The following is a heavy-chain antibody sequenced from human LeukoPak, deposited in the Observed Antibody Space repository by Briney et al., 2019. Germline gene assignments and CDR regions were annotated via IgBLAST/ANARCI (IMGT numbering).Heavy chain of an antibody. Sequence: SQTLSLTCTVSGGSISGGAYYWSWIRQHPGKGLEWIGYIYFSGNTYYNPSLKSRVTISVDTSKNQFSLKLSSVTAADTAVYYCARWQYWDMGGYFDYWGQGTLVTVSS. CDR1: GGSISGGAYY. V-gene: IGHV4-31*03. CDR2: IYFSGNT. CDR3: ARWQYWDMGGYFDY. J-gene: IGHJ4*02. D-gene: IGHD2-8*02.